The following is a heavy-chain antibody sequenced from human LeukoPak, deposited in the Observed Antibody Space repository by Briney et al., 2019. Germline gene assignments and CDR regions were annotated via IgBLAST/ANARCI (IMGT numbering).Heavy chain of an antibody. CDR2: IKHSGGT. D-gene: IGHD2-8*01. V-gene: IGHV4-39*01. J-gene: IGHJ6*03. Sequence: SETLSLTCTVSGGSMTSNDYYWGWIRQPPGKGLEWIASIKHSGGTYFNPSLKSRVTISVDTSQNQFSLKVSSVTAADTAVYYCARHQCCPDGVCSKRGRYYYYYMDVWGRGTTVTVSS. CDR3: ARHQCCPDGVCSKRGRYYYYYMDV. CDR1: GGSMTSNDYY.